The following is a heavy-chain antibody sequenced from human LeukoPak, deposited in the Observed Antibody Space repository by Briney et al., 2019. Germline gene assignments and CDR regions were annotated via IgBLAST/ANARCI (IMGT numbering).Heavy chain of an antibody. D-gene: IGHD7-27*01. CDR2: IKQDGSER. Sequence: GGSLRLSCAVSGFTLSSNWISWVRQAPGKGRGWVAHIKQDGSERDYVDSVKGRYTISRDKAQNSLYLQMNNLRVEDTAVYYCARYGRNWDLDSWGQGTLVTVSS. V-gene: IGHV3-7*01. J-gene: IGHJ4*02. CDR3: ARYGRNWDLDS. CDR1: GFTLSSNW.